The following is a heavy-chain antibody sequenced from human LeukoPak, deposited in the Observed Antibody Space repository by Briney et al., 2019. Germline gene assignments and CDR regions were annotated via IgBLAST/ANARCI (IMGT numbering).Heavy chain of an antibody. CDR1: GYTFTGYY. V-gene: IGHV1-2*02. Sequence: GASVKVSCKASGYTFTGYYMHWVRQAPGQGLEWMGWINPNSGGTNYAQKFQGRVTMTRDTSISTAYMELSRLRSDDTAVYYCARGPMVRGVKLYYMDVWGKGTTVTVSS. J-gene: IGHJ6*03. D-gene: IGHD3-10*01. CDR3: ARGPMVRGVKLYYMDV. CDR2: INPNSGGT.